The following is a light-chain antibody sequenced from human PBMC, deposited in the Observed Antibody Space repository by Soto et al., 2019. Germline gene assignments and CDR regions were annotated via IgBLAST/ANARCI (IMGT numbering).Light chain of an antibody. J-gene: IGKJ5*01. CDR3: QQYSSYPRT. V-gene: IGKV1D-16*01. Sequence: DIQLTQSPSSLSASVGDRVTISCRARQGISTFLAWYQQKPGKAPKSLIKTASTLQSGVPSRFSGSGSDTDFILTISSLQPEDFATYYGQQYSSYPRTLGPGTRLDLK. CDR2: TAS. CDR1: QGISTF.